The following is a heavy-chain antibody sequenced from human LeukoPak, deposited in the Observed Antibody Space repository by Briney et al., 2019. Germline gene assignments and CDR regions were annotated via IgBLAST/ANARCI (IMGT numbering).Heavy chain of an antibody. CDR1: DYSISSGYGYS. Sequence: SETLSLTCTVSDYSISSGYGYSWSWIRQPPGKGLEWIGYIYYSGSTYYNPSLKSRVTISVDTSKNQFSLKLSSVTAADTAVYYCAGGSYYGPFDYWGQGTLVTVSS. CDR2: IYYSGST. D-gene: IGHD1-26*01. V-gene: IGHV4-30-4*07. CDR3: AGGSYYGPFDY. J-gene: IGHJ4*02.